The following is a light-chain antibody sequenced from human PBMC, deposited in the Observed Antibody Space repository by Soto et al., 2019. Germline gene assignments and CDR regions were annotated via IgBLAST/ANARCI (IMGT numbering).Light chain of an antibody. Sequence: QSALTQPRSVSGSPGQSVTISCTGTSSDVGGYNYVSWYQQHPGKAPKLMIYDVSKRPSGVPDRFSGSKSGNTASLTISGLRAEDEADYYCCSYAGSYWVVFGGGTKVTVL. J-gene: IGLJ2*01. CDR3: CSYAGSYWVV. CDR2: DVS. V-gene: IGLV2-11*01. CDR1: SSDVGGYNY.